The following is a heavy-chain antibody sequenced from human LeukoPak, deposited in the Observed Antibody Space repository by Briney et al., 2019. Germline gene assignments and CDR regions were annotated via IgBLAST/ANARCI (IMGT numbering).Heavy chain of an antibody. D-gene: IGHD4-17*01. J-gene: IGHJ4*02. CDR1: GGSFSRYY. V-gene: IGHV4-34*01. Sequence: SETLSLTCAVYGGSFSRYYWSWIRQPPGKGLEWIGIISRSGSAYYNPSLKSRVTISLDTSKNQFSLDLTYVTAADTAVYYCTRGMTTVTMADYWGQGTLVTVSS. CDR3: TRGMTTVTMADY. CDR2: ISRSGSA.